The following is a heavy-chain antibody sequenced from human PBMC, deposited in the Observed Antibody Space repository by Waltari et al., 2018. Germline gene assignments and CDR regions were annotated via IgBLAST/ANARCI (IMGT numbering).Heavy chain of an antibody. Sequence: EVQLVESGGGLVQPGRSLRLSCAASGFTFDDYAMHWVRQAPGKGMEWVSGISWNSGSIGYADSVKCRFTISRDNAKNSLYLQMNSLRAEDTALYYCAKVSGYYVGGFDYWGQGTLVTVSS. J-gene: IGHJ4*02. CDR2: ISWNSGSI. D-gene: IGHD3-22*01. CDR3: AKVSGYYVGGFDY. V-gene: IGHV3-9*01. CDR1: GFTFDDYA.